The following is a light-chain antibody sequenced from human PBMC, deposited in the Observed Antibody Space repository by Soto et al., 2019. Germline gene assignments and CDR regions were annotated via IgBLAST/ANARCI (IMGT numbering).Light chain of an antibody. CDR2: DVS. V-gene: IGLV2-14*01. J-gene: IGLJ1*01. CDR3: SSYTSSNTYV. CDR1: SSDVGGYNY. Sequence: VLTQPASVSGSPGQSITISCTGTSSDVGGYNYVSWYQQHPGKAPKLMIYDVSNRPSGVSNRFSGSKSGNTASLTISGLQAEDEADYYCSSYTSSNTYVFGTGPKVTVL.